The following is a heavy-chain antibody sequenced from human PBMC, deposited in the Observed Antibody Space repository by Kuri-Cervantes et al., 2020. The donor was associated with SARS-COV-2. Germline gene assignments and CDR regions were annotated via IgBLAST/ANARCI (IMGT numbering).Heavy chain of an antibody. V-gene: IGHV6-1*01. Sequence: SCAISGDSVSSNSAAWNWIRQSPSRGLEWRGRTYYRSKWYNDYAVSVKSRITINPDTSKNQFSLQLNSVTPEDTAVYYCARDQAPIVVVMPFDYWGQGSLVAVSS. CDR2: TYYRSKWYN. CDR1: GDSVSSNSAA. J-gene: IGHJ4*02. CDR3: ARDQAPIVVVMPFDY. D-gene: IGHD3-22*01.